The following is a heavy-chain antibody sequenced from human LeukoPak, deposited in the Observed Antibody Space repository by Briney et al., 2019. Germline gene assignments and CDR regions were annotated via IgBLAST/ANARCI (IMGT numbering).Heavy chain of an antibody. Sequence: SETLSFTCTVSGYSISSGYYWSWIRQPAGKGLEWIGRIYTSGSTNYNPSLKSRVTISVDTSKNQFSLKLSSVTAADTAVYYCARGYSYGWAWFDPWGQGTLVTVSS. CDR1: GYSISSGYY. V-gene: IGHV4-61*02. CDR2: IYTSGST. J-gene: IGHJ5*02. CDR3: ARGYSYGWAWFDP. D-gene: IGHD5-18*01.